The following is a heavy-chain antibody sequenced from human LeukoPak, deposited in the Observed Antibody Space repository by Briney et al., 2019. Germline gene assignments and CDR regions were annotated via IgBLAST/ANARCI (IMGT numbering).Heavy chain of an antibody. CDR3: ASPQGLGYCSSTSCYYYYGMDV. CDR1: GGSISSSSYY. J-gene: IGHJ6*02. D-gene: IGHD2-2*01. V-gene: IGHV4-39*01. CDR2: IYYSGST. Sequence: SETLSLTCTVSGGSISSSSYYWGWLRQPPGKGLEWIGSIYYSGSTYYNPSLKSRVTISVDTSKNQFSLKLSSVTAADTAVYYCASPQGLGYCSSTSCYYYYGMDVWGQGTTVTVAS.